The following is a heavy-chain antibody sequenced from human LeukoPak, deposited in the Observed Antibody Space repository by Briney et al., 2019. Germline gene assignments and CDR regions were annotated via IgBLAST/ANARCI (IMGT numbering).Heavy chain of an antibody. CDR3: ASPSMGIGGAIDY. Sequence: SGPTLVKPSETLSLTCTVSGGSISSSSYYWGWIRQPPGKGLEWIGSIYHSGSTYYNPSLKSRVTISVDTSKNQFSLKLSSVTAADTAVYYCASPSMGIGGAIDYWGQGTLVTVSS. CDR1: GGSISSSSYY. V-gene: IGHV4-39*07. CDR2: IYHSGST. D-gene: IGHD1-26*01. J-gene: IGHJ4*02.